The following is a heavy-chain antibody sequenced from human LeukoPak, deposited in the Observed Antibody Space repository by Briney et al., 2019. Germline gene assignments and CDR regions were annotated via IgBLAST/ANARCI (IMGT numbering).Heavy chain of an antibody. CDR2: IIAYNGNT. J-gene: IGHJ5*02. CDR3: ARRSYDSSGYYYSFDP. Sequence: ASVKVSYKASGYTFTSYGISWVRPAPGQGLEWMGWIIAYNGNTNYAQTLQGRVTMTTDTSTSTAYMELRSLRSDDTAVYYCARRSYDSSGYYYSFDPWGQGTLVTVSS. CDR1: GYTFTSYG. D-gene: IGHD3-22*01. V-gene: IGHV1-18*01.